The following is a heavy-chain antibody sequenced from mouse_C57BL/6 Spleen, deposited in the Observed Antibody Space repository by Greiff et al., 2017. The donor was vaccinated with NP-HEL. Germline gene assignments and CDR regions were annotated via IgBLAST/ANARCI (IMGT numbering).Heavy chain of an antibody. Sequence: QVQLQQSGAELVRPGTSVKVSCKASGYAFTNYLIEWVKQRPGQGLEWIGVINPGSGGTNYNEKFKGKATLTADKSSSTAYMQLSSLTSEDSAVYFCARNVYFDYWGQGTTLTVSS. CDR3: ARNVYFDY. J-gene: IGHJ2*01. CDR2: INPGSGGT. CDR1: GYAFTNYL. V-gene: IGHV1-54*01.